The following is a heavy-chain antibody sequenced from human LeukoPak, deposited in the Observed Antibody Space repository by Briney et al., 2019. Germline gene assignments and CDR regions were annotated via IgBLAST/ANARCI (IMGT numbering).Heavy chain of an antibody. J-gene: IGHJ5*02. Sequence: ASVKVSCKASGYTFTSYDINWVRQATGQVLEWMGWMNPNSGNTGYAQKFQGRVTMTRNTSISTAYMELSSLRSEDTAVYYCARVNYDFWSGYTYWFDPWGQGTLVTVSS. V-gene: IGHV1-8*01. CDR3: ARVNYDFWSGYTYWFDP. CDR1: GYTFTSYD. CDR2: MNPNSGNT. D-gene: IGHD3-3*01.